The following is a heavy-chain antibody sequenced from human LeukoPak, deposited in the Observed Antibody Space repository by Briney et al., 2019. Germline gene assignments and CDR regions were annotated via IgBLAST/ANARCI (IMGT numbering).Heavy chain of an antibody. CDR2: IRSSRSYI. J-gene: IGHJ4*02. CDR3: ARDHGGVSGYPHYFDY. CDR1: GFTFSSYI. D-gene: IGHD3-22*01. V-gene: IGHV3-21*01. Sequence: GGSLRLSCAASGFTFSSYIMNWVRQAPGKGLEWVSSIRSSRSYIYYADSVKGRFTISRDNAKNSLYLQMNSLRAEDTAVYYCARDHGGVSGYPHYFDYWGQGTLVTVSS.